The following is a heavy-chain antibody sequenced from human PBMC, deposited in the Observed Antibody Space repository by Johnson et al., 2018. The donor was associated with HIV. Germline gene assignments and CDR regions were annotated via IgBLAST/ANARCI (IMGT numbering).Heavy chain of an antibody. CDR2: ISYDGSNK. CDR1: GFTFSSYA. CDR3: ASLGLDLLVKAPLSVVFDAFDI. D-gene: IGHD3-16*01. Sequence: QMQLVESGGGVVQPGRSLRLSCAASGFTFSSYAMHWVRQAPGKGLEWVALISYDGSNKYYADSVKGRFTISRDNSKNTLYLQMNSLRAEDTAVYYCASLGLDLLVKAPLSVVFDAFDIWGQGTMVTVSS. V-gene: IGHV3-30*04. J-gene: IGHJ3*02.